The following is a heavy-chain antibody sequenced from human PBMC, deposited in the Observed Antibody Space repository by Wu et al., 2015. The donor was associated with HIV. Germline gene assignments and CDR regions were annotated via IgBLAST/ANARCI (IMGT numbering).Heavy chain of an antibody. D-gene: IGHD1-26*01. CDR2: INPKSGGT. J-gene: IGHJ3*02. CDR1: GYTFTGYY. Sequence: QVQLVQSGAEVKKPGASVKVSCKASGYTFTGYYMYWVRQAPGQGLEWMGWINPKSGGTNYAQKFQGRVTMTRDTSISTAYMELSRLTSDDTAVYYCARGGRSGTYLGDAFDIWGQGTMVTVSS. CDR3: ARGGRSGTYLGDAFDI. V-gene: IGHV1-2*02.